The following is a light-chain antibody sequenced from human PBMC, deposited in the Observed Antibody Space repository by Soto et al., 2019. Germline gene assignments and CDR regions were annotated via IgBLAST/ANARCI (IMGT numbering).Light chain of an antibody. CDR3: QYHKRFPLT. J-gene: IGKJ4*01. CDR1: QGISNY. V-gene: IGKV1-9*01. CDR2: AAS. Sequence: DIQLTQSPSFLSASVGDRVTITCRASQGISNYVAWYQQKPGKAPKLLIYAASTLKSGVPSRFSGSGSGTEFSLTISSLQPEDFATYHCQYHKRFPLTFGGGTKVEIK.